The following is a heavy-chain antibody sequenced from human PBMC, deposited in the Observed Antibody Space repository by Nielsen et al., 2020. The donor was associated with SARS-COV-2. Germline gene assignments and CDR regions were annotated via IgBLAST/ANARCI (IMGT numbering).Heavy chain of an antibody. J-gene: IGHJ6*02. CDR3: ARGDWKQVWYYGMDV. CDR1: GGSISSGGYY. Sequence: SETLSLTCTVSGGSISSGGYYWSWIRQPPGKGLEWIGYIYYSGSTYYNPSLKSRVTISVDTSKNQFSLKLSSVTAADTAMYYCARGDWKQVWYYGMDVWGQGTTVTVSS. D-gene: IGHD1-1*01. CDR2: IYYSGST. V-gene: IGHV4-30-4*01.